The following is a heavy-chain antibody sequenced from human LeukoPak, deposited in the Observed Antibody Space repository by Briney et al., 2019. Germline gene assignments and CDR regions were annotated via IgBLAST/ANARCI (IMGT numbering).Heavy chain of an antibody. CDR1: GYTFTSYG. CDR3: ARRLLYYYVSSGYPDY. J-gene: IGHJ4*02. D-gene: IGHD3-22*01. Sequence: ASVKVSCKASGYTFTSYGISWVRQAPGQGLEWMGWISAYNGNTNYAQKLQGRVTMTTDTSTSTAYMELRSLRSDDTAVYYCARRLLYYYVSSGYPDYWGQGTLVTVSS. CDR2: ISAYNGNT. V-gene: IGHV1-18*01.